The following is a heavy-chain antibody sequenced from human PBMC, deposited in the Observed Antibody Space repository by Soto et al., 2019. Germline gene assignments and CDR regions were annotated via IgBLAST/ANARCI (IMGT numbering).Heavy chain of an antibody. CDR2: TYYRSKWYN. J-gene: IGHJ3*02. V-gene: IGHV6-1*01. Sequence: SQTLSLTCAISGDSVSSNSAAWNWIRQSPSRGLEWLGRTYYRSKWYNDYAVSVKSRITINPDTSKNQFSLQLNSVTPEDTAVYYCARDGEVDTAMDDAFDIWGQGTMVTVSS. CDR1: GDSVSSNSAA. CDR3: ARDGEVDTAMDDAFDI. D-gene: IGHD5-18*01.